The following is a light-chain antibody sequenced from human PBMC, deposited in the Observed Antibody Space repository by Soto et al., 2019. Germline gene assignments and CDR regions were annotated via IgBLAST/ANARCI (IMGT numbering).Light chain of an antibody. J-gene: IGKJ1*01. V-gene: IGKV3-20*01. CDR1: PSVSGRN. CDR3: LPFIQSPRT. CDR2: GAV. Sequence: DIVLTQSPDILSLSPGERATLSCRASPSVSGRNVAWYQHRPGQSPRLLIYGAVHRATGISERFTGSGSGTDFTLTISRLEPEDSAVYYCLPFIQSPRTFGQGTKVEIK.